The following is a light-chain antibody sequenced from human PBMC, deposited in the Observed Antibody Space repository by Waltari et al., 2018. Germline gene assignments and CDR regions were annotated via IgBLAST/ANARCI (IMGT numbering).Light chain of an antibody. CDR3: QQSYWT. V-gene: IGKV1-39*01. J-gene: IGKJ1*01. Sequence: DIRMTQSPSSLSASVGDRVTITCRASQSISSYLNWYQQKPGKAPKLLIYAASSLQSGVPSRFSGSGSGTDFTLTISSLQPEDFATYYCQQSYWTFGQGTKVEIK. CDR2: AAS. CDR1: QSISSY.